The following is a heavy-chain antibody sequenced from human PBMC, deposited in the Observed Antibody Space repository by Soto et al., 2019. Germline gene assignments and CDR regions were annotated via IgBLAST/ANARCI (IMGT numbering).Heavy chain of an antibody. J-gene: IGHJ6*02. V-gene: IGHV3-33*01. CDR2: IWPDGSFK. CDR1: GFTFSSYG. CDR3: ARDFNLCMDV. Sequence: QVQLVESGGGLVQPGRSLRLSCASSGFTFSSYGMHWVRQAPGMGLEWVAVIWPDGSFKYYGDSVKGRFSISRDNSKNTVYLQMDSLRAEDTAVYYCARDFNLCMDVWGQGTTVTVSS.